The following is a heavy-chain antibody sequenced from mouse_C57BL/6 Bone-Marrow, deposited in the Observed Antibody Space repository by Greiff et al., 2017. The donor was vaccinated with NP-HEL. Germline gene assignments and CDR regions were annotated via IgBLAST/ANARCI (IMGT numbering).Heavy chain of an antibody. CDR2: IYPRSGNT. D-gene: IGHD2-4*01. Sequence: QVQLKQSGAELARPGASVKLSCKASGYTFTSYGISWVKQRTGQGLEWIGEIYPRSGNTYYNEKFKGKATLTADKSSSTAYMELRSLTSEDSAVYFCARLYDYGYHYAMDYWGQGTSVTVSS. CDR3: ARLYDYGYHYAMDY. J-gene: IGHJ4*01. CDR1: GYTFTSYG. V-gene: IGHV1-81*01.